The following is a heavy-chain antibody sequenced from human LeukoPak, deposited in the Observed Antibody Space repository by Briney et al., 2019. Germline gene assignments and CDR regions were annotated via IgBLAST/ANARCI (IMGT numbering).Heavy chain of an antibody. CDR1: GGSISSNY. D-gene: IGHD6-13*01. CDR2: MFYSGST. CDR3: ARGGIAAAALVHLDY. V-gene: IGHV4-59*01. J-gene: IGHJ4*02. Sequence: SETLSLTCTVSGGSISSNYWTWIRQPPGKGLEWIGYMFYSGSTNYNPSLKRRVSISVDTSKKQFSLKLTSVTAADTAVYYCARGGIAAAALVHLDYWGQGTLVTVSS.